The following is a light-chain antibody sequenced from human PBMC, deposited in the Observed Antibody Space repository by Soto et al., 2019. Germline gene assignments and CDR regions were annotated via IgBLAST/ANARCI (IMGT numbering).Light chain of an antibody. CDR3: QHYDTYWT. V-gene: IGKV1-5*03. Sequence: DITRTQSPPTLSASLLGTVTIXFRASQTISRWLAWYQQKPGKAPKVLIYKASLLERGVPSRFSGGGSGTEFTLTISSLQPDDFATYYCQHYDTYWTFGQGTKVDNK. CDR1: QTISRW. J-gene: IGKJ1*01. CDR2: KAS.